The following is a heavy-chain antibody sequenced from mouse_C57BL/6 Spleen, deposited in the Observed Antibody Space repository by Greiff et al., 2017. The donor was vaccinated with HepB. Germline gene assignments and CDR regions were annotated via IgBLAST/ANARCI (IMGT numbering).Heavy chain of an antibody. CDR3: ERQRMITPGAMDY. CDR1: GFTFSDYY. J-gene: IGHJ4*01. V-gene: IGHV5-12*01. D-gene: IGHD2-4*01. CDR2: ISNGGGST. Sequence: DVMLVESGGGLVQPGGSLKLSCAASGFTFSDYYMYWVRQTPEKRLEWVAYISNGGGSTYYPDTVKGRFTISRDNAKNTLYLQRSRLKSEDTAMYYCERQRMITPGAMDYWGQGTSVTVSS.